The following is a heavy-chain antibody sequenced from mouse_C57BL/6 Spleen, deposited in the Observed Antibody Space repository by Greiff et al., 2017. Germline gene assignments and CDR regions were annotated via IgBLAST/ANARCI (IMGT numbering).Heavy chain of an antibody. CDR3: ARRGYGYDY. V-gene: IGHV1-59*01. D-gene: IGHD1-2*01. J-gene: IGHJ2*01. CDR1: GYTFTSYW. CDR2: IDPSDSYT. Sequence: QVQLQQPGAELVRPGTSVKLSCKASGYTFTSYWMHWVKQRPGQGLEWIGVIDPSDSYTNYNQKFKGKATLTVDTSSSTAYMQLSSLTSEDSAVYYCARRGYGYDYWGQGTTLTVSS.